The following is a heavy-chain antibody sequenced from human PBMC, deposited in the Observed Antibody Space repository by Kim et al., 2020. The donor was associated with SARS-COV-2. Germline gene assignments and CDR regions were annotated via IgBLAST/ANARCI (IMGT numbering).Heavy chain of an antibody. D-gene: IGHD2-8*02. CDR3: ARSRPDHRGILGRVWFDP. Sequence: SETLSLTCTVSGGSISSYYWSWIRQPAGKGLEWIGRIYTSGSTNYNPSLKSRVTMSVDTSKNQFSLKLSSVTAADTAVYYCARSRPDHRGILGRVWFDPWGQGTLVTVSS. CDR2: IYTSGST. J-gene: IGHJ5*02. V-gene: IGHV4-4*07. CDR1: GGSISSYY.